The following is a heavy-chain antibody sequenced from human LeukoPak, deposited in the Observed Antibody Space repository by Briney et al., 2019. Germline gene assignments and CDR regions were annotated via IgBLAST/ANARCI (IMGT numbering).Heavy chain of an antibody. CDR3: ARAHRGSYFGGCFQH. J-gene: IGHJ1*01. CDR2: INPNSGGT. V-gene: IGHV1-2*02. CDR1: GYTFTGYY. Sequence: GASVKVSCKASGYTFTGYYMHWVRQAPGQGLERMGWINPNSGGTNYAQKFQGRVTMTRDTSISTAYMELSRLRSDDTAVYYCARAHRGSYFGGCFQHWGQGTLVTVSS. D-gene: IGHD1-26*01.